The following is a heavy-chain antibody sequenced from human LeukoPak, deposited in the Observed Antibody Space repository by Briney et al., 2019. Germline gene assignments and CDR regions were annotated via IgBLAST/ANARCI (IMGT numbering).Heavy chain of an antibody. CDR3: ARAIAVAPANYYYYYYMDV. CDR1: GGSISSSSYY. V-gene: IGHV4-39*07. D-gene: IGHD6-19*01. CDR2: IYYSGST. Sequence: SETLSLTCTVSGGSISSSSYYWGWIRQPPGKGLEWIGSIYYSGSTYYNPSLKSRVTISVDTSKNQFSLKLSSVTAADTAVYYCARAIAVAPANYYYYYYMDVWGKGTTVTVSS. J-gene: IGHJ6*03.